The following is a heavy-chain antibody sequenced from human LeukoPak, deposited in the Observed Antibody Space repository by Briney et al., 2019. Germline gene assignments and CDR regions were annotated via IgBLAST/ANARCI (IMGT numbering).Heavy chain of an antibody. J-gene: IGHJ3*02. D-gene: IGHD3-9*01. Sequence: SETLSLTCTASGGSIYSYYWSWIRQPPGKGLEWIGYIYYSGSTYYNPSLKSRVTISVDTSKNQFSLKLSSVTAADTAVYYCARDRITIFGGPRGAFDIWGQGTMVTVSS. CDR2: IYYSGST. CDR1: GGSIYSYY. CDR3: ARDRITIFGGPRGAFDI. V-gene: IGHV4-30-4*08.